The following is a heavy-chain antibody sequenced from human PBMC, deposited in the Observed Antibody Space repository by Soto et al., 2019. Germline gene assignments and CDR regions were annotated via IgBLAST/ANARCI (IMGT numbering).Heavy chain of an antibody. V-gene: IGHV4-34*01. CDR2: INHSGSN. CDR1: GGSFSGYY. CDR3: ARGIPYYYYYMDV. Sequence: QVQLQQWGAGLLKPSETLSLTCAVYGGSFSGYYWSWIRQPPGKGLEWIGEINHSGSNNYNPSLKSRVTISVDTSKNQFSLKLSSVTAADTAVYYCARGIPYYYYYMDVWGKGTTVTVSS. J-gene: IGHJ6*03.